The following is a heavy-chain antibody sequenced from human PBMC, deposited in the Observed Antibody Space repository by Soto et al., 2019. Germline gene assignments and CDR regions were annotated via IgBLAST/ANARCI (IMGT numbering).Heavy chain of an antibody. CDR2: MNPNSGNT. D-gene: IGHD4-17*01. J-gene: IGHJ4*02. CDR3: ARWDYGDYARFDY. Sequence: QVQLVQSGAEVKKSGASVKVSCKASGYTFTSHDINWVRQATGQGLEWMGWMNPNSGNTGYAQKFKGRVTMTRNTSISTADMELSSLRSEDTAVYYCARWDYGDYARFDYWGQGTLVTVSS. CDR1: GYTFTSHD. V-gene: IGHV1-8*01.